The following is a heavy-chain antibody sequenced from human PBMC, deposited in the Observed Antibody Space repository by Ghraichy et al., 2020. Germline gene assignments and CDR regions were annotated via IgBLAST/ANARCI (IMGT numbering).Heavy chain of an antibody. V-gene: IGHV3-21*01. CDR3: ARGGPVDTAMVPTY. Sequence: GESLNISCAASGFTFSSYSMNWVRQAPGKGLEWVSSISSSSSYIYYADSVKGRFTISRDNAKNSLYLQMNSLRAEDTAVYYCARGGPVDTAMVPTYFGQGTLVTVSS. J-gene: IGHJ4*02. D-gene: IGHD5-18*01. CDR2: ISSSSSYI. CDR1: GFTFSSYS.